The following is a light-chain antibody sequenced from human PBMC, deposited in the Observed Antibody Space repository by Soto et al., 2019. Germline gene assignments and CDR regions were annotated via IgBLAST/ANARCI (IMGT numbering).Light chain of an antibody. Sequence: EIVLTQSPGTLSLSPGERATLSCRASQSVSSSYLAWYQQKPGQAPRLLIYGASSRATGITDRFSGSGSGADFTLTIRRLEPEEFAVYYCQQYGSSPRKFGQGTKVEIK. J-gene: IGKJ1*01. CDR2: GAS. CDR3: QQYGSSPRK. V-gene: IGKV3-20*01. CDR1: QSVSSSY.